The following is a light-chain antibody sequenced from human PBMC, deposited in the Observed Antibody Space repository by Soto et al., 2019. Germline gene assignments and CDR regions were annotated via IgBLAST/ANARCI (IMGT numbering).Light chain of an antibody. V-gene: IGKV3-11*01. Sequence: EVVLTQSPVTLSLSPGERATLSCRASQSVRGLLAWYQQKPGQAPRLLLYDAYNRATGIPPRFSGSGSGTDFTLTISSLEPEDSAVYYCQQRHMWPLTFGQGTRLEIK. J-gene: IGKJ5*01. CDR1: QSVRGL. CDR2: DAY. CDR3: QQRHMWPLT.